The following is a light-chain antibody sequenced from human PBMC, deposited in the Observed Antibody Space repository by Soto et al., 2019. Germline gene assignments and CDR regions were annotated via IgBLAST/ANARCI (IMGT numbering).Light chain of an antibody. CDR2: RNN. J-gene: IGLJ1*01. CDR1: SSNIGSNY. Sequence: QSVLTQPPSASGTPGQRVTISCSGSSSNIGSNYVYWYQQLPGTAPKLLIYRNNQRPSGVPDRFSGSKSGTSASLAISGLRSEDEADYYCAAGDDRLKVFGTGTKVTVL. CDR3: AAGDDRLKV. V-gene: IGLV1-47*01.